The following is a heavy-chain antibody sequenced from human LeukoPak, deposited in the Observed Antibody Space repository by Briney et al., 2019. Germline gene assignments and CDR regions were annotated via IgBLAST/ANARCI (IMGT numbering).Heavy chain of an antibody. D-gene: IGHD3-22*01. V-gene: IGHV1-46*01. Sequence: ASVKVSCKASGYTFTSYYMHWVRQAPGHGLEWMGIINPSGGSTSYAQKFQGRVTMTRNTSTSTVYMELSSLRSEDTAVYYCARDDSSGYYGYWGQGTLVTVSS. J-gene: IGHJ4*02. CDR2: INPSGGST. CDR3: ARDDSSGYYGY. CDR1: GYTFTSYY.